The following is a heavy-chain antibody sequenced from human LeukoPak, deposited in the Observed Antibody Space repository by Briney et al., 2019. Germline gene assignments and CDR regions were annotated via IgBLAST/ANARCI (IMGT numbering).Heavy chain of an antibody. Sequence: ASVKVSCKSSGYTFTSYDINWVRQATGQGLEWMGWMNPNSGNTGYAQNFQGRVTMTRDTSISTAYMELSSLRSEDTAMHYCSVEGAWGQGTLVTVSS. CDR1: GYTFTSYD. V-gene: IGHV1-8*01. CDR3: SVEGA. CDR2: MNPNSGNT. J-gene: IGHJ5*02. D-gene: IGHD2-15*01.